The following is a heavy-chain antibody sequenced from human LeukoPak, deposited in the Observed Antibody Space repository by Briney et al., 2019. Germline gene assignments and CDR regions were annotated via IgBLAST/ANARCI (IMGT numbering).Heavy chain of an antibody. CDR1: GYTFTGYY. D-gene: IGHD6-13*01. V-gene: IGHV1-2*02. CDR2: INPNSGGT. Sequence: ASVKVSCKASGYTFTGYYMHWVRQAPGQGLEWMGWINPNSGGTNYAQKFQGRVTMTRDTSISTAYMELSRLRSDDTAVYYCARDPAKQQLVPHDAFDIWGQGTMVTVSS. J-gene: IGHJ3*02. CDR3: ARDPAKQQLVPHDAFDI.